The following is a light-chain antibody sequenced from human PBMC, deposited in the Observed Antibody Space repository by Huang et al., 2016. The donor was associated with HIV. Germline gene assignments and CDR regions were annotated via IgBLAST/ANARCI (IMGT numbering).Light chain of an antibody. Sequence: EIVLTQSPGTLSLSPGERATLSCRASQSISNNYLAWYQQKPGQAPRLLIHDASTRATGTPDRFRGSGSRTDFTLNISRLEPEDFAVYYCQQYGNSLVSFGGGAKVDMK. V-gene: IGKV3-20*01. CDR3: QQYGNSLVS. CDR2: DAS. CDR1: QSISNNY. J-gene: IGKJ4*01.